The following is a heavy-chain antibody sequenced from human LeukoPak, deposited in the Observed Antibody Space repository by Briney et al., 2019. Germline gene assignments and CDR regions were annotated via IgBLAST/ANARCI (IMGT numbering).Heavy chain of an antibody. D-gene: IGHD1-26*01. V-gene: IGHV4-4*07. CDR1: GGSISSYY. CDR2: IYSSGRT. J-gene: IGHJ4*02. CDR3: ARMYSGTYGGIDY. Sequence: SETLSLTCTVSGGSISSYYWSWIRQPAGKGLEWIGRIYSSGRTNFNPSLKSRVTMSVDTSKNQFSLKLNSVTAADTAVYYCARMYSGTYGGIDYWGQGTLVTVSS.